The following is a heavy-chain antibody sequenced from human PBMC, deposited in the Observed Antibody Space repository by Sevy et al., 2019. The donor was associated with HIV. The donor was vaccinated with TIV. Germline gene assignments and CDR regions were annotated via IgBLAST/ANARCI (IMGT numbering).Heavy chain of an antibody. J-gene: IGHJ6*02. D-gene: IGHD3-3*01. CDR3: ASGGSGDVWNYGYYYYGMDV. Sequence: ASVKVSCKASGDTFSTYDINWVRQAPGQGLEWMGWMSPKSGSTGFAQKFQGRLTMTRDTSIHTAYMELSSLRSEETAVYYCASGGSGDVWNYGYYYYGMDVWGQGTTVTVSS. CDR1: GDTFSTYD. V-gene: IGHV1-8*02. CDR2: MSPKSGST.